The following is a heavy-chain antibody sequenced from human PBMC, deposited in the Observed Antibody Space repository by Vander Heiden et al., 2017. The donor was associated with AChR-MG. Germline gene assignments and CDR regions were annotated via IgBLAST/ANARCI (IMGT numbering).Heavy chain of an antibody. D-gene: IGHD3-10*01. CDR2: ISRSSSYI. J-gene: IGHJ4*02. Sequence: EVQLVESGGVLVKPGGSLRLSCAASGFTFSGNSMTWVRQATGKGLEGVSSISRSSSYIYYADSVKGRFTISRDNAKNSLYRQMNSLRAEDTAVYYCASALYGLLDYWGQGTLVTVSS. V-gene: IGHV3-21*01. CDR1: GFTFSGNS. CDR3: ASALYGLLDY.